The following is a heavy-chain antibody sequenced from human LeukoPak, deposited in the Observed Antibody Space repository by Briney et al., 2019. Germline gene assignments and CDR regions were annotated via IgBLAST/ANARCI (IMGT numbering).Heavy chain of an antibody. CDR1: GGSITSYY. CDR3: ARGGCAGDCYSYNWFDP. Sequence: KPSETLSLTCTVSGGSITSYYWNWIRQPPGKGLEWIGYIYYSGTTNYNPSLKSRVTISVDTSKNQFSLKLSSVTAADTAVYYCARGGCAGDCYSYNWFDPWGQGTLVTVSS. J-gene: IGHJ5*02. D-gene: IGHD2-21*02. CDR2: IYYSGTT. V-gene: IGHV4-59*01.